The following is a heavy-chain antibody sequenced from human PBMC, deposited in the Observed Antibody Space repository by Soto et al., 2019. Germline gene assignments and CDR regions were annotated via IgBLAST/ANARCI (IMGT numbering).Heavy chain of an antibody. CDR2: ISAYNGNT. V-gene: IGHV1-18*01. J-gene: IGHJ4*02. CDR1: GYTFTSYH. Sequence: QVQLVQSGAEVKKPGASVKVSCKASGYTFTSYHITWVRQAPGQGLEWMGWISAYNGNTNYAQKLQGRVTMTTDTSTSTAYLARRSMRSDDTAAYYCARDSPPPREWGQGTLVTVSS. CDR3: ARDSPPPRE.